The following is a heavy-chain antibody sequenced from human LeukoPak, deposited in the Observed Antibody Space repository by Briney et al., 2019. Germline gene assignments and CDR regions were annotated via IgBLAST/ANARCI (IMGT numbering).Heavy chain of an antibody. CDR3: ARTGGPQLWLT. D-gene: IGHD5-18*01. J-gene: IGHJ5*02. CDR1: GFTFSSYE. V-gene: IGHV3-48*03. Sequence: GGSLRLSCAASGFTFSSYEMNWVRQAPGKGLEWVSYISSSRSTIYYTDSVKGRFTISRGNAKNSLYLQMNSLRAEDTAVYYCARTGGPQLWLTWGQGTLVTVSS. CDR2: ISSSRSTI.